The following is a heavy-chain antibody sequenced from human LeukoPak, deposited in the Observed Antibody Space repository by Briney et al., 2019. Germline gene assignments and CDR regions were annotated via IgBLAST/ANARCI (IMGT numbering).Heavy chain of an antibody. V-gene: IGHV1-69*13. D-gene: IGHD3-22*01. J-gene: IGHJ4*02. CDR2: IIPIFGTA. CDR3: ARDIVDYYDSSGYDY. CDR1: GGTFSSYA. Sequence: GASVKVSCKASGGTFSSYAISWVRQAPGQGLEWMGGIIPIFGTANYAQKFQGRVTITADESTSTAYMELSSLRSEDTAVYYCARDIVDYYDSSGYDYWGQGTLVTVSS.